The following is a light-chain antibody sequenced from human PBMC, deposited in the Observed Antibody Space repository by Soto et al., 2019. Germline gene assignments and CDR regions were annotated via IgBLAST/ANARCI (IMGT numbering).Light chain of an antibody. CDR1: QTISSW. CDR3: QQYNTYRA. Sequence: DIQMTQSPSTLSGSVGDRVTITFRASQTISSWLAWYQQKPGKAPKLLIYKASTLESGVPSRFSGRGSGTEFTLTISNLQPDDFATYYCQQYNTYRAFGQGTKVDI. CDR2: KAS. J-gene: IGKJ1*01. V-gene: IGKV1-5*03.